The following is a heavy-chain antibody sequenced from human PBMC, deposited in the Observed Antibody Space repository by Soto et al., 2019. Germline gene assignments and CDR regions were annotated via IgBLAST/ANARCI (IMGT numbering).Heavy chain of an antibody. CDR1: GGTFSSYA. CDR3: AREGIRRDGYNTADY. J-gene: IGHJ4*02. D-gene: IGHD5-12*01. CDR2: IIPILGTA. Sequence: QVQLVQSGAEVKKPGSSVKVSCKASGGTFSSYAISWVRQAPGQGLEWMGGIIPILGTANYAQQFQGRVTITADESTSTAYMELSSLRSEDTAVYYCAREGIRRDGYNTADYWGQGTLVTVSS. V-gene: IGHV1-69*12.